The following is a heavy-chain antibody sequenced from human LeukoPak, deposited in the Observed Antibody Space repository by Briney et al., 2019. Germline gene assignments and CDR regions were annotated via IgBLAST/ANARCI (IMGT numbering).Heavy chain of an antibody. CDR2: ISYSGTT. CDR3: ARRYCSSISCHLDY. CDR1: GGSISSYY. Sequence: SETLPLTCTVSGGSISSYYWSWIRQPPGKGLEWIGCISYSGTTNYNPSLKSRVTMSVDTSKNQFSLKLRFVTAADTAVYFCARRYCSSISCHLDYWGQGTLVTVSS. J-gene: IGHJ4*02. V-gene: IGHV4-59*01. D-gene: IGHD2-2*01.